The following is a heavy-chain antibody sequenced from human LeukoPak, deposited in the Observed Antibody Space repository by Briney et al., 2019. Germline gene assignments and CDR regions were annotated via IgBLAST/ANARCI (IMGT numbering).Heavy chain of an antibody. CDR3: ARAGYYDSSGSVGYFDY. D-gene: IGHD3-22*01. Sequence: PSETLSLTCTVSGGSISSYYSSWIRQPPGKGLEWIGYIYYSGSTNYNPSLKSRATISVDTSKNQFSLKLSSVTAADTAVYYCARAGYYDSSGSVGYFDYWGQGTLVTVSS. V-gene: IGHV4-59*01. CDR1: GGSISSYY. CDR2: IYYSGST. J-gene: IGHJ4*02.